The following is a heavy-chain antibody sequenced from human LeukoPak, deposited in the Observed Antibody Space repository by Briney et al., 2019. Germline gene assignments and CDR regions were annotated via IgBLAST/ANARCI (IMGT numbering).Heavy chain of an antibody. CDR1: GGSISSYY. CDR3: ARGALAVAALRWFDP. V-gene: IGHV4-59*12. J-gene: IGHJ5*02. Sequence: SETLSLTCTVSGGSISSYYWSWIRQPPGKGLEWIASVHHSGSTYYNPSLKSRLTISVDTSKNQFSLKLSSVTAADTAVYYCARGALAVAALRWFDPWGQGTLVTVSS. D-gene: IGHD6-19*01. CDR2: VHHSGST.